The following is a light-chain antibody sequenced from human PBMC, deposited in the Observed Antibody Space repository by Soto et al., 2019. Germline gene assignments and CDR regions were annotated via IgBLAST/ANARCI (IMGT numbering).Light chain of an antibody. Sequence: EIVLTQSPATLSLSPGERATLSCRASQSVSSYLAWYQQKPGQAPRLLIYDASNRATGIPARFSGSGSGTDFTLTTSSLEPEDFAVSYCQQRSNWPRFTFGHGTKVDIK. CDR2: DAS. CDR3: QQRSNWPRFT. CDR1: QSVSSY. J-gene: IGKJ3*01. V-gene: IGKV3-11*01.